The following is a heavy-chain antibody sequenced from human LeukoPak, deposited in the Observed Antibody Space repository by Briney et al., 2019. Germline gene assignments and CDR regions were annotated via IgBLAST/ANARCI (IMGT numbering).Heavy chain of an antibody. Sequence: PSETLSLTCTVYVGSISSSSYYWGWIRQPPGKGLEWIGSIYYSGSTYYNESLESRVTISIDTSKNQFSLKLNSVTAADTAMYYCAKSGGYGLIDYWGQGTLVTVSS. CDR2: IYYSGST. J-gene: IGHJ4*02. CDR3: AKSGGYGLIDY. V-gene: IGHV4-39*01. CDR1: VGSISSSSYY. D-gene: IGHD1-26*01.